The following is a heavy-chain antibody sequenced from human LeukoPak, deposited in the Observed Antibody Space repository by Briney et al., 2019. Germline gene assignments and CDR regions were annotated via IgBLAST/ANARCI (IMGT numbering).Heavy chain of an antibody. V-gene: IGHV1-69*04. CDR1: GGTFSSYA. D-gene: IGHD6-6*01. CDR3: VVAARPDYYYGMDV. Sequence: SVKVSCKASGGTFSSYAISWVRQAPGQGLEWMGRIIPILGIANYALKFQGRVTITADKSTSTAYMELSSLRSEDTAVYYCVVAARPDYYYGMDVWGQGTTVTVSS. J-gene: IGHJ6*02. CDR2: IIPILGIA.